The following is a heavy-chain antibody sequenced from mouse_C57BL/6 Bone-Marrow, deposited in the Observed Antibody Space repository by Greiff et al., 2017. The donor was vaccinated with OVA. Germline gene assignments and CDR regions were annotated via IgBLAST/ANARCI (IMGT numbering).Heavy chain of an antibody. J-gene: IGHJ2*01. Sequence: EVQLKESGAELVRPGASVKLSCTASGFNIKDDYMHWVKQRPEQGLEWIGWIDPENGDTEYASKFQGKATITADTSSNTAYLQLSSLTSEDTAVYYCTTYSPLFDYWGQGTTLTVSS. CDR1: GFNIKDDY. V-gene: IGHV14-4*01. CDR3: TTYSPLFDY. CDR2: IDPENGDT.